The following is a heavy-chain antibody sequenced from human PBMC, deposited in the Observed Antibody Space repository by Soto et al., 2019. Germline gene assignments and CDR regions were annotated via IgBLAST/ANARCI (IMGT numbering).Heavy chain of an antibody. D-gene: IGHD3-22*01. Sequence: PGGSLRLSCAASGFTFSSYAMSWVRQAPGKGLEWVSAISGSGGSTYYADSVKGRFTISRDNSKNTLYLQMNSLRAEDTAVYYCAKDVVPYYYDSSGFFDYWGQGTLVTVSS. V-gene: IGHV3-23*01. CDR1: GFTFSSYA. CDR3: AKDVVPYYYDSSGFFDY. CDR2: ISGSGGST. J-gene: IGHJ4*02.